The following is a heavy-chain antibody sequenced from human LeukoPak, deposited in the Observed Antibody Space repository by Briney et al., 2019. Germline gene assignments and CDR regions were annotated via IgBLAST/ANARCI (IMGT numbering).Heavy chain of an antibody. V-gene: IGHV4-59*08. D-gene: IGHD3-22*01. J-gene: IGHJ2*01. CDR1: GGSISSYY. CDR2: IYYSGST. Sequence: KPSETLSLTCTVSGGSISSYYWSWIRQPPGKGLEWIGYIYYSGSTNYNPSLKSRVTISVDTSKNQFSLKLSSVTAADTAVYYCAGFKYYYDSSGYRYWYFDLWGRGTLVTVSS. CDR3: AGFKYYYDSSGYRYWYFDL.